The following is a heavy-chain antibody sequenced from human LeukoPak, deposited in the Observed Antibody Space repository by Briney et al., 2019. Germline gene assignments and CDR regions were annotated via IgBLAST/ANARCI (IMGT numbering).Heavy chain of an antibody. J-gene: IGHJ6*03. CDR2: ISAYNGNT. V-gene: IGHV1-18*01. Sequence: ASVKVSCKASGYTFTSYGISWVRRAPGQGLEWMGWISAYNGNTNYAQKLQGRVTMTTDTSTSTAYMELRSLRSDDTAVYYCARHPPRTDDYYYYYYMDVWGKGTTVTVSS. CDR1: GYTFTSYG. CDR3: ARHPPRTDDYYYYYYMDV.